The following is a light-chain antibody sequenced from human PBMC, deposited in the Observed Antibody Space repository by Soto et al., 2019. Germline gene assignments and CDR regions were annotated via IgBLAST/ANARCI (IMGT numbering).Light chain of an antibody. CDR1: QSINIY. V-gene: IGKV1-5*03. CDR2: QAS. Sequence: DIQMTQSPATLSASVGDRFTITCRSSQSINIYLAWYRKKPGKAPELLIYQASILEPGVPSRFSGRGSGTEFTLTISSQQPDDFANYYYQQYSRYSAFGQGTKVDIK. J-gene: IGKJ2*01. CDR3: QQYSRYSA.